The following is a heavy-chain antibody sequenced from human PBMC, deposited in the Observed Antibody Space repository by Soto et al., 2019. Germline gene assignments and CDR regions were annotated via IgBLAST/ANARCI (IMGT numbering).Heavy chain of an antibody. CDR2: ISSSSSTI. Sequence: GGSLRLSCAASGFTFSSYSMNWVRQAPGKGLEWVSYISSSSSTIYYADSVKGRFTISRDNAKNSLYLQMNSLRDEDTAVYYCAREGLWFGELAKRQRDYGMDVWGQGTTVTVSS. J-gene: IGHJ6*02. D-gene: IGHD3-10*01. CDR3: AREGLWFGELAKRQRDYGMDV. V-gene: IGHV3-48*02. CDR1: GFTFSSYS.